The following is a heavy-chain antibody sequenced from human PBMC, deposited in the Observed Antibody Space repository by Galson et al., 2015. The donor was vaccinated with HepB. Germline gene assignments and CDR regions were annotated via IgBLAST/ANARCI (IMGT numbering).Heavy chain of an antibody. V-gene: IGHV1-69*02. Sequence: SVKVSCKASGGTFSSYTISWVRQAPGQGLEWMGRIIPILGIANYAQKFQGRVTITADKSTSTAYMELSSLRSEDTAVYYCARGVELYGSGSYYMDYWGQGTLVTVSS. D-gene: IGHD3-10*01. J-gene: IGHJ4*02. CDR1: GGTFSSYT. CDR2: IIPILGIA. CDR3: ARGVELYGSGSYYMDY.